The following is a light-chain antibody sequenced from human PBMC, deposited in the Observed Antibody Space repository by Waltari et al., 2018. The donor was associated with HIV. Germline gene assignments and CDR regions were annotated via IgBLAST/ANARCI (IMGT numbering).Light chain of an antibody. Sequence: SYELTQPLSVSVALGQTARITCGGNNIGSKNVHWYQHQPGLAPVLVIYRDANRPPGIPERFSASNSGNTATLTISRAQAGDEADYYCQVWDSSTGVFGGGTKLTVL. J-gene: IGLJ2*01. CDR2: RDA. CDR3: QVWDSSTGV. CDR1: NIGSKN. V-gene: IGLV3-9*01.